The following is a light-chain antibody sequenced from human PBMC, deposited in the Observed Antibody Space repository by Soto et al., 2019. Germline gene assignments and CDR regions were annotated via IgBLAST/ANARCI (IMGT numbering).Light chain of an antibody. CDR2: SAS. CDR3: QQYGSSPPRFT. CDR1: QSVSSSY. J-gene: IGKJ3*01. V-gene: IGKV3-20*01. Sequence: DIVLTQSPGTLSLSPGERATLSCRASQSVSSSYLAWYQQKPGQAPRLLIYSASSRATGIPDRFSGSGSGTDFTLTISRLEPEDFAVYYCQQYGSSPPRFTFGPGTKVDIK.